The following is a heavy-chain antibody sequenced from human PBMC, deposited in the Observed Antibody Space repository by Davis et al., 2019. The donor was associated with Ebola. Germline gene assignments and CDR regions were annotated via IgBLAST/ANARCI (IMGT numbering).Heavy chain of an antibody. V-gene: IGHV3-48*01. CDR1: GFTFSSYS. Sequence: PGGSLRLSCAASGFTFSSYSMNWVRQAPGKGLEWVSYISSSSSTIYYADSVKGRFTISRDNAKNTLYLQMNSLRAEDTAVYYCAKEVAAADELTLYYYYGMDVWGQGTTVTVSS. D-gene: IGHD6-13*01. J-gene: IGHJ6*02. CDR2: ISSSSSTI. CDR3: AKEVAAADELTLYYYYGMDV.